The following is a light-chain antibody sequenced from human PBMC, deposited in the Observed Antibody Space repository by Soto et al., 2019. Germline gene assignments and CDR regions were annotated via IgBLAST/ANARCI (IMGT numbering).Light chain of an antibody. CDR2: GAS. CDR1: QSVSSNY. Sequence: EIVLTQSPGTLSLSPGERATLSCRASQSVSSNYLAWYQQKPGQAPRLLIYGASSRATGNPDRFSGSGSGTDFTLTISRLEPEDFAVYYCQQFGSSPKFGQGTRLEIK. V-gene: IGKV3-20*01. CDR3: QQFGSSPK. J-gene: IGKJ5*01.